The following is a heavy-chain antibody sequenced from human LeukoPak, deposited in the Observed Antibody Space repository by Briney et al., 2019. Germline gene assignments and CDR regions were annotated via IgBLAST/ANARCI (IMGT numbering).Heavy chain of an antibody. CDR3: AKSTPTIFGVVIPINWFDP. Sequence: GGSLRLSCAASGFAFTSYAMNWVREAPGKGLEWVSVISGSGGGTYYADSVEGRFTISRDNSKNTLYLQMNSLRADDTAVYYCAKSTPTIFGVVIPINWFDPWGQGTLVTVSS. J-gene: IGHJ5*02. V-gene: IGHV3-23*01. D-gene: IGHD3-3*01. CDR2: ISGSGGGT. CDR1: GFAFTSYA.